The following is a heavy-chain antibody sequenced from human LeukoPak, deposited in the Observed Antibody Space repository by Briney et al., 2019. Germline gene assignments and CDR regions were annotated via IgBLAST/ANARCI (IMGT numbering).Heavy chain of an antibody. CDR3: AELGITMIGGV. J-gene: IGHJ6*04. CDR1: GFTFSSYW. V-gene: IGHV3-7*01. D-gene: IGHD3-10*02. CDR2: IKQDGSEK. Sequence: GSLILSFAASGFTFSSYWMSWVRPAPGKGLEWVANIKQDGSEKYYVDSVKGRFTISRDNAKNSLYLQMNSLRAEDTAVYYCAELGITMIGGVWGKGTTVTISS.